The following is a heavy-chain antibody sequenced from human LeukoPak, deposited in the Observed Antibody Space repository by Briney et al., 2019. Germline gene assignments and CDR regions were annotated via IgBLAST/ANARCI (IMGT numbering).Heavy chain of an antibody. D-gene: IGHD3-10*01. J-gene: IGHJ4*02. CDR3: ARDSVQGVRKNDY. CDR2: ISSSSSYI. CDR1: GFTFSSYS. V-gene: IGHV3-21*01. Sequence: GGSLRLSCAASGFTFSSYSMNWVRQAPGKGLEWVSSISSSSSYIYYADSVKGRFTISRDNAKNSLYLQMNSLRAEDTAVYYCARDSVQGVRKNDYWGQGTLVTVSS.